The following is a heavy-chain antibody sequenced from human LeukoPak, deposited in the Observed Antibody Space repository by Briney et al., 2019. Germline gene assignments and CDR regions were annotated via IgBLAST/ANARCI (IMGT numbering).Heavy chain of an antibody. V-gene: IGHV3-21*05. J-gene: IGHJ4*02. Sequence: GGSLRLSCAASGFTFNSYGMHWVRQAPGKGLEWVSYISSSSSYTNYADSVKGRFTISRDNAKNSLYLQMNSLRAEDTAVYYCARDQWYYYGSGSYHPQDYWGQGTLVTVSS. CDR3: ARDQWYYYGSGSYHPQDY. CDR1: GFTFNSYG. CDR2: ISSSSSYT. D-gene: IGHD3-10*01.